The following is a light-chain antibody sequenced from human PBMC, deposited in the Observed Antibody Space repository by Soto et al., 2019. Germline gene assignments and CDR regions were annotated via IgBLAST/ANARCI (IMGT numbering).Light chain of an antibody. CDR1: QSVSSN. CDR3: QQYNNGRT. J-gene: IGKJ1*01. V-gene: IGKV3-15*01. CDR2: GAS. Sequence: EIVMTQSPATLSVSPGERATLSCRASQSVSSNLAWYQQKPGQAPRLLIYGASTRATGIPATFSGSGSGTEFTLTISSLQSEDFAVYYCQQYNNGRTFGQGTKVEIK.